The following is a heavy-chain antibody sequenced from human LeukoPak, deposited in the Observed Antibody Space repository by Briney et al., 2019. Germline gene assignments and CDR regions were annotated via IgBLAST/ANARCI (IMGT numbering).Heavy chain of an antibody. V-gene: IGHV1-2*04. CDR3: ARAITYYHGSGIYATFGLYGMDV. CDR2: INPNSGGT. J-gene: IGHJ6*02. D-gene: IGHD3-10*01. Sequence: ASVKVSCKASGYTFTGYYMHWVRQAPGHGLEWMGWINPNSGGTNYAQKFQGWVTMTRDTSISTAYMELSRLRSDDTAVYYCARAITYYHGSGIYATFGLYGMDVWGQGTTVTVSS. CDR1: GYTFTGYY.